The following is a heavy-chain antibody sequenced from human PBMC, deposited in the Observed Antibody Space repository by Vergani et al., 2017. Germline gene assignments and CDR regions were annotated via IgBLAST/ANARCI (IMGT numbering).Heavy chain of an antibody. CDR3: ARDRKVPEDRMATINWFDP. CDR2: IIPIFGTA. J-gene: IGHJ5*02. D-gene: IGHD5-12*01. Sequence: QVQLVQSGAEVKKPGSSVKVSCKASGGTFSSYAISWVRQAPGQGLEWMGGIIPIFGTANYAQKFQGRVTITADESTSTAYMELSRLRSDDTAVYYCARDRKVPEDRMATINWFDPWGQGTLVTVSS. CDR1: GGTFSSYA. V-gene: IGHV1-69*12.